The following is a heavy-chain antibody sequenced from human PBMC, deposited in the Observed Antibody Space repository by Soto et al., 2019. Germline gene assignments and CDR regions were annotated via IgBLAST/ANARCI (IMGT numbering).Heavy chain of an antibody. J-gene: IGHJ4*02. CDR2: IYYSGST. CDR3: ARARAIAAADY. V-gene: IGHV4-59*01. CDR1: GGSISSYY. D-gene: IGHD6-13*01. Sequence: SETLSLTCTVSGGSISSYYWSWIRQPPGKGLEWIGYIYYSGSTNYNPSLKSRVTISVDTSKNQFSLKLSSVTAADTAVYYCARARAIAAADYWGQGTLVTVSS.